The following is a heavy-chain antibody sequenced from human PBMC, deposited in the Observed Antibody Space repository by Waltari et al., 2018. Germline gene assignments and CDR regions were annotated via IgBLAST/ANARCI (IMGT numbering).Heavy chain of an antibody. CDR3: AKDGDEKVGFFFDY. Sequence: EVQLVESGGGLVQPGRSLKLSCATSGFTLENYAMHWVRQAPGKGLEWVAGMYADGSGKGYADSVKGRFTISRDNAKNSLYLEMNSLSAEDTAFYYCAKDGDEKVGFFFDYWGQGMQVTVSS. CDR1: GFTLENYA. D-gene: IGHD1-26*01. V-gene: IGHV3-9*01. CDR2: MYADGSGK. J-gene: IGHJ4*02.